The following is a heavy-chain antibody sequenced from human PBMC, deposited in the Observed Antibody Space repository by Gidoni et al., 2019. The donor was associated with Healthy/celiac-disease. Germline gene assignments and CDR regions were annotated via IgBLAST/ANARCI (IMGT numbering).Heavy chain of an antibody. Sequence: QVQLQQWGAGLLKPSETLSLTCAVYGGSFSGYYWSWIRQPPGKGLEWIGEIIHSGSTNYNPSLKSRVTISVDTSKNQFSLKLSSVTAADTAVYYCARVQSTWIQLWLRYFDYWGQGTLVTVSS. CDR2: IIHSGST. CDR1: GGSFSGYY. CDR3: ARVQSTWIQLWLRYFDY. V-gene: IGHV4-34*12. J-gene: IGHJ4*02. D-gene: IGHD5-18*01.